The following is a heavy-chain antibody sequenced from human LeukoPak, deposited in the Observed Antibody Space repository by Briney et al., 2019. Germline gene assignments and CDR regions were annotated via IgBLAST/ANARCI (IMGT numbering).Heavy chain of an antibody. CDR2: INSDGSST. V-gene: IGHV3-74*01. J-gene: IGHJ3*02. Sequence: PGGSLRLSCAASGFTFSNYWMHWVRQAPGKGLVWVSHINSDGSSTTYADSVKGRFTISKDNAKNTLYLQMNSLRAEDTAVYYCARDDVVAGTGTFDMWGQGRIGSVSS. CDR1: GFTFSNYW. CDR3: ARDDVVAGTGTFDM. D-gene: IGHD6-19*01.